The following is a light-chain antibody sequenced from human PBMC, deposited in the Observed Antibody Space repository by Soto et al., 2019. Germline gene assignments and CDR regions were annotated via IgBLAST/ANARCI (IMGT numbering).Light chain of an antibody. V-gene: IGKV3-11*01. CDR3: PQRRNWPPLP. J-gene: IGKJ4*01. CDR2: HAS. CDR1: ESVDIY. Sequence: ETVLTQSPATLSLSPGETATLSCRASESVDIYLAWYQQKPGQAPRLLIYHASNRATGIPARFSGSGSGTDFPLTITSLEPEDSAVYYCPQRRNWPPLPFGGGTRVEI.